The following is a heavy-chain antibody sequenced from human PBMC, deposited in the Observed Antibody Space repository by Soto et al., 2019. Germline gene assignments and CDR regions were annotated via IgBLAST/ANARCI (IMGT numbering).Heavy chain of an antibody. D-gene: IGHD6-13*01. CDR2: IYTSGST. V-gene: IGHV4-4*07. Sequence: EILSLTCTVSGCSISSYYWSWIRQPAGKGLEWIGRIYTSGSTNYNPSLKSRVTMSVDTSKNQFSLKLSSVTAADTAVYYCARAYSSSWYLKYWGQGTLVTVSS. J-gene: IGHJ4*02. CDR3: ARAYSSSWYLKY. CDR1: GCSISSYY.